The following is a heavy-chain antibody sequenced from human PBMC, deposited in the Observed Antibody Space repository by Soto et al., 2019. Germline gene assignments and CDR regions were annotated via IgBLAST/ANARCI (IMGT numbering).Heavy chain of an antibody. CDR3: ARGSTATGKNDY. CDR2: INHSGST. J-gene: IGHJ4*02. CDR1: GGSFSVYY. V-gene: IGHV4-34*01. Sequence: SGTLSLTFAVYGGSFSVYYWSWIRQPPGKGPEWIGEINHSGSTNYNPSLKSRVTISVDTSKNQFSLKLSSVTAADTAVYYCARGSTATGKNDYWGQGTLVTAPQ. D-gene: IGHD5-18*01.